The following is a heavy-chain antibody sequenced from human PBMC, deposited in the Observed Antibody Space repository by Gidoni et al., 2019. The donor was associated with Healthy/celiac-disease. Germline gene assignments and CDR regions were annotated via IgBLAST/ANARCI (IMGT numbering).Heavy chain of an antibody. D-gene: IGHD5-12*01. CDR1: AFPFSSYS. CDR3: ANWATNNNNAFDI. Sequence: EVQLVESGGGLVKPGGSLRLSCAASAFPFSSYSMNWVRQAPGKGLEWVSSISSSSSYIYYADSVKGRFTISRDNAKNSLYLQMNSLRAEDTAVYYCANWATNNNNAFDIWGQGTMVTVSS. CDR2: ISSSSSYI. V-gene: IGHV3-21*01. J-gene: IGHJ3*02.